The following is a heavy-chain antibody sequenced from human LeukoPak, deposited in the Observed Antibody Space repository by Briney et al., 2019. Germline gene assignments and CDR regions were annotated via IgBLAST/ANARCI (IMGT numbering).Heavy chain of an antibody. V-gene: IGHV4-4*07. CDR3: ARELLGYCSSTSCYWFDP. D-gene: IGHD2-2*01. CDR1: GGSVSSYY. J-gene: IGHJ5*02. CDR2: IYTSGST. Sequence: SETLSLTCTVSGGSVSSYYWSWIRKPAGKGLELLGRIYTSGSTNYNASLKSRVTMSVDTSKNQFSLKLSSVTAADTAVYYCARELLGYCSSTSCYWFDPWGQGTLVTVSS.